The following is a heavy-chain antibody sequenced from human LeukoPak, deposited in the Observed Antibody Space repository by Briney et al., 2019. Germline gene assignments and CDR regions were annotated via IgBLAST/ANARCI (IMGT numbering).Heavy chain of an antibody. Sequence: ASVKVSCKASGYTFTGYYMHWVRQAPGQGLEWMGWINPNSGGTNYAQKFQGWVTMTRDTSISTAYMELCRLRSDDTAVYYCARMLGSSSSAGGYYYYGMDVWGQGTTVTVSS. D-gene: IGHD6-6*01. CDR1: GYTFTGYY. CDR2: INPNSGGT. J-gene: IGHJ6*02. CDR3: ARMLGSSSSAGGYYYYGMDV. V-gene: IGHV1-2*04.